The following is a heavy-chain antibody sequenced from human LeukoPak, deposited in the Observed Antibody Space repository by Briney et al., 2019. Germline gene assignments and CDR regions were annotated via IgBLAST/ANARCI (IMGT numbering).Heavy chain of an antibody. CDR2: IYSGGST. Sequence: GGSLRLSCAASGFTVSSNYMSWVRQAPGKGLEWVSVIYSGGSTYYADSVKGRFTISRDNAKNTLYLQMNSLRAEDTAVYYCARDYCGGDCYYYYYYGMDVWGQGTTVTVSS. J-gene: IGHJ6*02. CDR3: ARDYCGGDCYYYYYYGMDV. V-gene: IGHV3-53*01. D-gene: IGHD2-21*02. CDR1: GFTVSSNY.